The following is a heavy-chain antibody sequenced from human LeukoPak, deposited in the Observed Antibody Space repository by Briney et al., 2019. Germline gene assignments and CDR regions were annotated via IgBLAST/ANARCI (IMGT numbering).Heavy chain of an antibody. CDR2: INSDGSST. CDR3: ASGYSNYYFYYGMDV. Sequence: GGSLRLSCAASGFTFSSYWLHWVRQAPGKGLVWVSRINSDGSSTSYADSVKGRFTISRDNAKNTLYLQMNSLRAEDTAVYYCASGYSNYYFYYGMDVWGQGTLVTVSS. D-gene: IGHD4-11*01. J-gene: IGHJ6*02. CDR1: GFTFSSYW. V-gene: IGHV3-74*01.